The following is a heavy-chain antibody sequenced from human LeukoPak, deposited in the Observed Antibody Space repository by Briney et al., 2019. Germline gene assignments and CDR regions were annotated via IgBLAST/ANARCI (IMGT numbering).Heavy chain of an antibody. CDR1: GYSFTSYY. Sequence: ASVKVSCKASGYSFTSYYMHWVRQAPGQGPEWMGMIDPSRGITSYVQRFQGRVTMTRDTSTNTVYMELRSLTSEDTAVYYCARGPNSSGFYFFDYWGQGTLVTVSP. D-gene: IGHD6-25*01. J-gene: IGHJ4*02. CDR3: ARGPNSSGFYFFDY. V-gene: IGHV1-46*01. CDR2: IDPSRGIT.